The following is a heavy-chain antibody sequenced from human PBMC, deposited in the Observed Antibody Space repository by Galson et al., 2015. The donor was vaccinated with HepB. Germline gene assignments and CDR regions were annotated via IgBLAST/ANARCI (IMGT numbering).Heavy chain of an antibody. CDR2: IYYSGST. J-gene: IGHJ4*02. V-gene: IGHV4-59*01. D-gene: IGHD6-19*01. Sequence: ETLSLTCTVSGGSISSYYWSWIRQPPGKGLEWIGYIYYSGSTNYNPSLKSRVTISVDTSKNQFSLKLSSVTAADTAVYYCARETYSSGWTVFDYWGQGTLVTVSS. CDR1: GGSISSYY. CDR3: ARETYSSGWTVFDY.